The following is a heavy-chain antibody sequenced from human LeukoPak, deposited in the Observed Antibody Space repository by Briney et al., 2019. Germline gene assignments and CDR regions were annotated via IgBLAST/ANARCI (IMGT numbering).Heavy chain of an antibody. CDR2: IKSKTDGGAT. J-gene: IGHJ4*02. Sequence: GGSLRLSCAASGFTFSRAWMNWVRQAPGKGLEWVGRIKSKTDGGATDYAAPVKGRFTISRDDSKNTLYLQTNSLKTEDTAVYYCTTVSVVVLSTTGGPFWGQGTLVTVSS. CDR3: TTVSVVVLSTTGGPF. D-gene: IGHD2-15*01. V-gene: IGHV3-15*01. CDR1: GFTFSRAW.